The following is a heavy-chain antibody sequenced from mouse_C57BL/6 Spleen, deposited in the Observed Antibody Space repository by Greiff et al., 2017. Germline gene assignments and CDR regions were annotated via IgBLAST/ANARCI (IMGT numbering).Heavy chain of an antibody. Sequence: EVQLQESGGGLVKPGGSLKLSCAASGFTFSDYGMHWVRQAPEKGLEWVAYISSGSSTIYYADTVKGRFTISRDNAKNTLFLQMTSLRSEDTAMYYCARNIGSNGFAYWGQGTLVTVSA. CDR1: GFTFSDYG. CDR3: ARNIGSNGFAY. D-gene: IGHD2-14*01. J-gene: IGHJ3*01. V-gene: IGHV5-17*01. CDR2: ISSGSSTI.